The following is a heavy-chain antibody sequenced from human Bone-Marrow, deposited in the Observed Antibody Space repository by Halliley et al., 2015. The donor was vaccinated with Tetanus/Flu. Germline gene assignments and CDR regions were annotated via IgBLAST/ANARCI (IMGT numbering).Heavy chain of an antibody. CDR1: GFNFRTYS. D-gene: IGHD3-3*01. J-gene: IGHJ2*01. V-gene: IGHV3-21*01. CDR2: ISMSGSYI. CDR3: VRPSDFWPGYYSQFHKDY. Sequence: CAASGFNFRTYSMNWARQAPGKGLEWVSSISMSGSYIYYADSVKGRYTISRDNAKNSVSLPLSRLRAVDKAVYYCVRPSDFWPGYYSQFHKDYRGR.